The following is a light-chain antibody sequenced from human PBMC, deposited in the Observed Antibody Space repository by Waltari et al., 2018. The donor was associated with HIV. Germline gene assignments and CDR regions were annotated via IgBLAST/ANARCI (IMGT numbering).Light chain of an antibody. CDR2: SNN. V-gene: IGLV1-44*01. J-gene: IGLJ1*01. CDR3: ASWDDSLNDTYV. Sequence: QSVLTQPPSASGTPGQRVTISCSGSRPNIGSNTVNWYRQFPGTAPKLLIFSNNQRPSGVPDRVSGSKSDTSASLAISGLQSEDEGDYYCASWDDSLNDTYVFGPGTRVTLL. CDR1: RPNIGSNT.